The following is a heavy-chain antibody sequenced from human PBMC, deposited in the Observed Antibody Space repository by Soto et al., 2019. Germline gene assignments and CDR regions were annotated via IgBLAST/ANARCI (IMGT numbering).Heavy chain of an antibody. V-gene: IGHV4-39*01. CDR3: ARYQRGTMFDY. J-gene: IGHJ4*02. D-gene: IGHD2-2*01. Sequence: QLQLQESGPGLVKPSETLSLTCTVSGGSFSSGGYYWGWIRQPPGKGLEWIGSIYYSWGAYYNPSLKSRVTISVDTSNNQFSLKLTSVTAADTAVYFCARYQRGTMFDYWGQGTLVTVSS. CDR1: GGSFSSGGYY. CDR2: IYYSWGA.